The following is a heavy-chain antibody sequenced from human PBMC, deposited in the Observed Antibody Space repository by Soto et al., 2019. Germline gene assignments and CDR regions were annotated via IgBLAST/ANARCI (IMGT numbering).Heavy chain of an antibody. J-gene: IGHJ6*02. CDR3: ARAVTWVLDV. CDR1: GFTFSLYS. Sequence: EVQLVESGGGLVQPGGSLRLSCAASGFTFSLYSMSWVRQAPGKGLEWVSYISRSSTGIHYADSVKGRFTISRDDATNSMHLQMNSLSDGDTAVYYCARAVTWVLDVWGQGTTVSISS. V-gene: IGHV3-48*02. D-gene: IGHD3-10*01. CDR2: ISRSSTGI.